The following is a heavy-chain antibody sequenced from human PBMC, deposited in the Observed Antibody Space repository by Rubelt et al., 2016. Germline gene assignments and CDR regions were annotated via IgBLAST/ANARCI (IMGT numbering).Heavy chain of an antibody. Sequence: VQQWGAGLLKPSETLSLTCAVYGGSFSGYYWSWIRQPPGKGLEWIGEINHSGSTNYNPSLKSRVTTSVDTSKNQFSLKLSSVTAADTAVYYCARVGATTGSTDYWGQGTLVTVSS. J-gene: IGHJ4*02. D-gene: IGHD1-26*01. CDR2: INHSGST. CDR1: GGSFSGYY. V-gene: IGHV4-34*01. CDR3: ARVGATTGSTDY.